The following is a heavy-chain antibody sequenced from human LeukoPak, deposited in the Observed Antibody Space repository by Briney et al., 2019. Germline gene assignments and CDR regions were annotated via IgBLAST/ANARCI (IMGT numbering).Heavy chain of an antibody. CDR2: VRPGDGPT. Sequence: GGSLRLSFAASGFTFSSYSMNWVRRAPGKGLEWVSHVRPGDGPTTYAESVKGRFTISRDNSKNTVSLQMNSLRVEDTAVYYCTRDHITSWQIDFWGQGTMVTVSS. CDR1: GFTFSSYS. D-gene: IGHD2-2*01. V-gene: IGHV3-23*01. CDR3: TRDHITSWQIDF. J-gene: IGHJ4*02.